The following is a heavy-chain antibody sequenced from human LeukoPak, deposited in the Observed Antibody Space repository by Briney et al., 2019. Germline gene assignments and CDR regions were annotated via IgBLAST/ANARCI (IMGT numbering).Heavy chain of an antibody. CDR3: ARGKYSGSYYYFDY. Sequence: PGGSLRLSCAASGFTFSSYGIHWVRQAPGKGLEWVAFIRYDGSNKYYADSVKGRFTISRDNAKNSLYLQMNSLRAEDTALYYCARGKYSGSYYYFDYWGQGTLVTVSS. CDR1: GFTFSSYG. V-gene: IGHV3-30*02. J-gene: IGHJ4*02. CDR2: IRYDGSNK. D-gene: IGHD1-26*01.